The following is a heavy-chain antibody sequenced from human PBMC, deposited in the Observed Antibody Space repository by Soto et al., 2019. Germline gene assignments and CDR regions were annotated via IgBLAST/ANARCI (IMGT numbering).Heavy chain of an antibody. V-gene: IGHV2-5*02. J-gene: IGHJ5*02. CDR3: ARANVYCSGGSCYCWFDP. CDR2: IYWDDDK. D-gene: IGHD2-15*01. Sequence: SGPTLVNPTQTLTLTCTFSGFSLSTSGVGVGWIRQPPGKALEWLALIYWDDDKRYSPSLKSRLTITKDTSKNQVVLTMTNMDPVDTATYYCARANVYCSGGSCYCWFDPWGQGTLDTGSS. CDR1: GFSLSTSGVG.